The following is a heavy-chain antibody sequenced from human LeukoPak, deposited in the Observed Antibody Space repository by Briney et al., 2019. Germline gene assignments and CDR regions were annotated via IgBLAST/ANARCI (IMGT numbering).Heavy chain of an antibody. V-gene: IGHV3-30*04. CDR2: ISNDGSDK. J-gene: IGHJ4*02. CDR1: GFIFRSYA. Sequence: PGGSLRLSCSASGFIFRSYAFHWVRQAPDKGLEWVAAISNDGSDKFYADSVKGRFTISRDDSRNTVNLQMNSLRADDTAMYYCARDTDARQQLIIRVGHYDCWGQGTLVTVSS. D-gene: IGHD6-13*01. CDR3: ARDTDARQQLIIRVGHYDC.